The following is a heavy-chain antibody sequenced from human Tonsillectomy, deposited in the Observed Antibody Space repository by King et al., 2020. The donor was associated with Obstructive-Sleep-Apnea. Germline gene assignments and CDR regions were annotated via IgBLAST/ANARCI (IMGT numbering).Heavy chain of an antibody. CDR3: ARDAYNFYGLDV. CDR1: GFTFSSYA. V-gene: IGHV3-30-3*01. D-gene: IGHD5-24*01. J-gene: IGHJ6*02. Sequence: VQLVESGGGVVQPGRSLRLSCAASGFTFSSYAILWVRPAPGKGLGGGTIISYDGSNDYYADSVKGRFTISRDNSKNTLYLQMNSLRPEDTAVYYCARDAYNFYGLDVWGQGTTVTVSS. CDR2: ISYDGSND.